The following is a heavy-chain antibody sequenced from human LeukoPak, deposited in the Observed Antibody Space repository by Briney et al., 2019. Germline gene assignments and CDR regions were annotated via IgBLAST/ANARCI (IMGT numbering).Heavy chain of an antibody. D-gene: IGHD3-9*01. CDR3: ARVHFDWLHRALDAFDI. CDR2: IKQDGSEK. J-gene: IGHJ3*02. V-gene: IGHV3-7*04. Sequence: PGGSLRLSCAASGFAFSSYWMSWVRQAPGKGLEWVANIKQDGSEKYYVDSVKGRFTISRDNAKNSLYLQMNSLRAEDTAVYYCARVHFDWLHRALDAFDIWGQGTMVTVSS. CDR1: GFAFSSYW.